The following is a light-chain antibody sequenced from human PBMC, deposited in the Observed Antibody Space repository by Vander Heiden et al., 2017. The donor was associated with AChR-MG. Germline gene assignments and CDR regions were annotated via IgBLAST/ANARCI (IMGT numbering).Light chain of an antibody. CDR3: LQHSHLPFT. V-gene: IGKV1-33*01. CDR2: DAS. CDR1: QDISNF. Sequence: DIQMTQSPTSLSASVGDRVTITCQASQDISNFLNWFQQKAGKAPKLLINDASSLQKGVPSRFSGRGSGTNFIFTINGLQPEDIATYYCLQHSHLPFTFGGGTRVEI. J-gene: IGKJ4*01.